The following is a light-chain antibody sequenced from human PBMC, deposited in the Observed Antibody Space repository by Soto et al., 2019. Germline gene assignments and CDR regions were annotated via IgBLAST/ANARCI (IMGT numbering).Light chain of an antibody. V-gene: IGKV1-5*03. Sequence: DIQMTQSPSTLPASVGDRVTITCRASQSISSWLAWYQQKPGKAPKLLIYKASTLESGVQSRFSGSGSGTEFTLTIRSLQSDDSATYYCQQYNSYSWTVGQGTKVDI. CDR3: QQYNSYSWT. CDR1: QSISSW. J-gene: IGKJ1*01. CDR2: KAS.